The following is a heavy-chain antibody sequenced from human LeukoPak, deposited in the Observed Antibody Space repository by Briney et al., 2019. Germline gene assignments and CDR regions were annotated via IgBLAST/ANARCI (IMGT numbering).Heavy chain of an antibody. V-gene: IGHV3-7*01. CDR2: IKQDGSEK. CDR3: ARDSSSWNGNYFDY. J-gene: IGHJ4*02. Sequence: SGGSLRLSCAASGFTFTNYWMSWVRQAPGKGLEWVANIKQDGSEKYHVDSVKGRFTISRDNAKNSLYLQMNSLRAEDTAVYYCARDSSSWNGNYFDYWGQGTLVTVSS. D-gene: IGHD6-13*01. CDR1: GFTFTNYW.